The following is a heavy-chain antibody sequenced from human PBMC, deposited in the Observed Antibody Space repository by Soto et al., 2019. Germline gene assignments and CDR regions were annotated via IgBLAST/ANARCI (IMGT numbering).Heavy chain of an antibody. V-gene: IGHV3-73*01. CDR1: GFIFSGSA. D-gene: IGHD3-22*01. J-gene: IGHJ4*02. CDR2: IRSRANSYAT. CDR3: TRPADGGSGYTFDQ. Sequence: EVQLVESGGNLVQPGGSLKLSCAASGFIFSGSALHWVRQASGKGLEWVGRIRSRANSYATSYAASVKGRFTISRDDSKNTAYLQMNSLKTEDTAVYYCTRPADGGSGYTFDQWGQGTLVTVSS.